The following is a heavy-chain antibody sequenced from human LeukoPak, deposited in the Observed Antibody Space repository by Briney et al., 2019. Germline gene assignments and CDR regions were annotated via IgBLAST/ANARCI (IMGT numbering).Heavy chain of an antibody. J-gene: IGHJ4*02. V-gene: IGHV3-48*03. CDR3: ARDWWRAAGGMDY. Sequence: PGGSLRLSCAASGFTFSSYEMNWVRQAPGKGLEWVSYISSSGSTIYYADSVKGRFTISRDNAKNSLYLQMNSLRAEDTAVYYCARDWWRAAGGMDYWGQGTLVTVPS. CDR2: ISSSGSTI. CDR1: GFTFSSYE. D-gene: IGHD6-13*01.